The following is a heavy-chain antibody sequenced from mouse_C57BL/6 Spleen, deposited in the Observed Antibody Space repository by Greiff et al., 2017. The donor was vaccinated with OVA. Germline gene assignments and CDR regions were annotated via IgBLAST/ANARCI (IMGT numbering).Heavy chain of an antibody. CDR1: GYTFTDYY. CDR2: INPNNGGT. D-gene: IGHD1-1*01. V-gene: IGHV1-26*01. J-gene: IGHJ2*01. CDR3: ARGDYYGRDYFDY. Sequence: EVQLQQSGPELVKPGASVKISCKASGYTFTDYYMNWVKQSHGKSLEWIGDINPNNGGTSYKQKFKGKATLTVDKSSSTAYMELRSLTSEDSAVYYCARGDYYGRDYFDYWGQGTTLTVSS.